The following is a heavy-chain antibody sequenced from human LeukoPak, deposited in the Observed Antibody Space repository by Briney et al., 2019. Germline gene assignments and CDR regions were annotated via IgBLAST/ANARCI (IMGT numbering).Heavy chain of an antibody. Sequence: SETLSLTCTVSGGSISSGGYYWSWIRQHPGKGLEWIGYIYYSGSTYYNPSLKSRVTISVDTSKNQFSPKLSSVTAADTAVYYCARDSPNGDYGSDYWGQGTLVTVSS. D-gene: IGHD4-17*01. CDR3: ARDSPNGDYGSDY. J-gene: IGHJ4*02. V-gene: IGHV4-31*03. CDR2: IYYSGST. CDR1: GGSISSGGYY.